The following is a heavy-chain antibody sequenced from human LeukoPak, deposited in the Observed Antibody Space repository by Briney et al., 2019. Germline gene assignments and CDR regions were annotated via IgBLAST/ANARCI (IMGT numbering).Heavy chain of an antibody. CDR1: GYSLTSYW. CDR3: ARRDTYYDILTGYYSGFDY. CDR2: IYPGDSDT. J-gene: IGHJ4*02. V-gene: IGHV5-51*01. D-gene: IGHD3-9*01. Sequence: GESLKISCKGSGYSLTSYWIGWVCQMPGKGLEWMGIIYPGDSDTRYSPSFQGQVTISADKSISTAYLQWSSLKASDTAMYYCARRDTYYDILTGYYSGFDYWGQGTLVTVSS.